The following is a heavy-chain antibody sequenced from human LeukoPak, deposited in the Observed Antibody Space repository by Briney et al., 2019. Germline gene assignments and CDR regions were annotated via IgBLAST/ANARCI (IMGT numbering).Heavy chain of an antibody. CDR1: RDSLSSHY. Sequence: SETLSLTCTVSRDSLSSHYWSWIRQPPGKGLEWIGYIYGSGSTHYDPSLRSRVTISEDTSKNQFSLKLTSVTAADTAVYYCARNVGWYSHDSWGQGTLVTVSS. V-gene: IGHV4-59*08. J-gene: IGHJ4*02. D-gene: IGHD6-19*01. CDR2: IYGSGST. CDR3: ARNVGWYSHDS.